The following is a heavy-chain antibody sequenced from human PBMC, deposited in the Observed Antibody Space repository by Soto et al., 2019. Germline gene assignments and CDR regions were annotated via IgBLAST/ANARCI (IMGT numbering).Heavy chain of an antibody. V-gene: IGHV4-39*07. CDR1: GGSISSSSYY. D-gene: IGHD6-13*01. Sequence: SETLSLTCTVSGGSISSSSYYWGWIRQPPGKGLEWIGSIYYSGSTNYNPSLKSRVTISVDTSKNQFSLKLSSVTAADTAVYYCAARRGNAAAGMGFDPWGQGTLVTVSS. CDR3: AARRGNAAAGMGFDP. CDR2: IYYSGST. J-gene: IGHJ5*02.